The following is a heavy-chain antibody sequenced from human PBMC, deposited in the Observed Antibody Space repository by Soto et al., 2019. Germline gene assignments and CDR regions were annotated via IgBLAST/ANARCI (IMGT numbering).Heavy chain of an antibody. CDR3: ARWFRNYYGSGKSDYYYYYGMDV. Sequence: SVKVSCKASGGTFSSYAMSWVRQAPGQGLEWMGGIIPIFGTANYAQKLQGRVTITADESTSTAYMELSSLRSEDTAVYYCARWFRNYYGSGKSDYYYYYGMDVWGQGTTVTVPS. V-gene: IGHV1-69*13. D-gene: IGHD3-10*01. CDR2: IIPIFGTA. CDR1: GGTFSSYA. J-gene: IGHJ6*02.